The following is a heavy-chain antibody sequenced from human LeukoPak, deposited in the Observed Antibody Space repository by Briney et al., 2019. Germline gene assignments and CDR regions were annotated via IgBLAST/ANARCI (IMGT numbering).Heavy chain of an antibody. CDR2: ISGSGGST. Sequence: GGSLRLSCAASGFTFSSYAMSWVRQAPGKGLEWVSAISGSGGSTYYADSVKSRFTISRDNSKNTLYLQMNSLRAEDTAVYYCAKTGTTGPGYYYGMDVWGQGTTVTVSS. J-gene: IGHJ6*02. CDR3: AKTGTTGPGYYYGMDV. CDR1: GFTFSSYA. D-gene: IGHD1-7*01. V-gene: IGHV3-23*01.